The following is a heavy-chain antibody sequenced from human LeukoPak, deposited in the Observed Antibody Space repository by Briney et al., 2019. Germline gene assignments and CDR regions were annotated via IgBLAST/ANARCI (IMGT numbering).Heavy chain of an antibody. CDR2: IYPGDSDT. Sequence: GESLTISCQGSGFRFTSYWIAWVRHTPEKGLEWMGIIYPGDSDTNYSPSFRDQVTISADTSVNTAYLHWSSLKASDTAIYYCVLNGDYWGQGTLVTVSS. CDR3: VLNGDY. J-gene: IGHJ4*02. D-gene: IGHD2-8*01. CDR1: GFRFTSYW. V-gene: IGHV5-51*01.